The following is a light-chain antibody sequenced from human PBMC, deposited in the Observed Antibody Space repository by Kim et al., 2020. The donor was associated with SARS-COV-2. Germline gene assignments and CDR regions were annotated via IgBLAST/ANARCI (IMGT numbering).Light chain of an antibody. Sequence: GQTARSTCGGNKIGSQSVHLYQQKQDPGPLLALYDDSDRPSGIRERFSVSKSGNANTLTLSRGEAADEADYYCHVWEGSSDPRVLFGGGTQLTVL. V-gene: IGLV3-21*02. CDR2: DDS. J-gene: IGLJ2*01. CDR3: HVWEGSSDPRVL. CDR1: KIGSQS.